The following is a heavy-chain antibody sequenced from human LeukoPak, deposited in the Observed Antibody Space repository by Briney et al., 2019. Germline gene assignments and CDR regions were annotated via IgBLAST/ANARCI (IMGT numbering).Heavy chain of an antibody. CDR2: MSPNSGNT. Sequence: ASVKVSCKASGYTFTSFDIFWVRQATGQGLEWMGWMSPNSGNTGSAQKFQGRVTFTRDTSISTSFMELSSLRSEDTAIYYCARGRPDTSVPRTYYMDVWGKGTTVTVSS. CDR1: GYTFTSFD. J-gene: IGHJ6*03. D-gene: IGHD5-18*01. CDR3: ARGRPDTSVPRTYYMDV. V-gene: IGHV1-8*01.